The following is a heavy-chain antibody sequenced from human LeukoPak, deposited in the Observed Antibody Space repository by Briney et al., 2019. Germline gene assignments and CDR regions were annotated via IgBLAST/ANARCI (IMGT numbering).Heavy chain of an antibody. CDR2: INPNSGGT. D-gene: IGHD3-10*01. CDR1: GYTFTAYY. CDR3: ARAFRGRAPAPDY. Sequence: ASVKVSCKASGYTFTAYYIHWVRQAPGQGLEWMGWINPNSGGTNSAQKFQGRVTMTRDTSISTAYMEVTRLTSDDTAVYYCARAFRGRAPAPDYWGQGTLVTVSS. J-gene: IGHJ4*02. V-gene: IGHV1-2*02.